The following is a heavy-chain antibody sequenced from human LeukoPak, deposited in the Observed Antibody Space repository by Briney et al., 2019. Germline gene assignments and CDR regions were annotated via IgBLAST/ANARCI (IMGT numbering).Heavy chain of an antibody. CDR3: TTLRPWIQPR. V-gene: IGHV3-30*03. J-gene: IGHJ3*01. CDR1: GFTFSSYG. CDR2: ISYDGSNK. Sequence: GGTLRLSCAASGFTFSSYGMSWVRQAPGKGLEWVAVISYDGSNKYYADSVKGRFTISRDNSKNTLYLQMNRLKTEDTAVYYCTTLRPWIQPRWGQGTMVTVSS. D-gene: IGHD5-18*01.